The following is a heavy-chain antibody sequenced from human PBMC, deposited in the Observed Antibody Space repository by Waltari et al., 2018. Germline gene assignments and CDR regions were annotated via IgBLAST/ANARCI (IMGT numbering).Heavy chain of an antibody. CDR2: INHSGRT. CDR1: GGSFSGYY. J-gene: IGHJ4*02. V-gene: IGHV4-34*01. Sequence: QVQLQQWGAGLLKPSETLSLPCAVYGGSFSGYYWSWIRQPPGKGLEWIGEINHSGRTNYNPSLKSRVTISVDTSKNQFSLKLSSVTAADTAVYYCVLTGRNYFDYWGQGTLVTVSS. CDR3: VLTGRNYFDY. D-gene: IGHD1-20*01.